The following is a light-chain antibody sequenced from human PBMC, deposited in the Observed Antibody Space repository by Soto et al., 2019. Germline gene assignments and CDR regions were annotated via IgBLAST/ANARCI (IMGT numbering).Light chain of an antibody. Sequence: EFVLTQSPGTLSLSPGERATLSCRASQTGRNNYLAWYQQTPGQAPRLLIYDASSRATAIPDRLSGGGSRTDLPLTISRLEPEAFAVYYCQQFSSYPLTFGGGTKVDIK. V-gene: IGKV3-20*01. CDR3: QQFSSYPLT. CDR1: QTGRNNY. CDR2: DAS. J-gene: IGKJ4*01.